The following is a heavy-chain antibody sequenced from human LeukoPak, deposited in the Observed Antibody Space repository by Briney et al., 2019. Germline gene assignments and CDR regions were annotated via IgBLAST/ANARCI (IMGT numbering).Heavy chain of an antibody. J-gene: IGHJ4*02. CDR2: ISSSGGTM. CDR3: ARVRGSYATDY. V-gene: IGHV3-11*04. CDR1: GFTFSDYY. Sequence: GGSLRLSCAASGFTFSDYYMSWIRQAPGKGLEWVSYISSSGGTMSYADSVKGRFTISRDDAKNSLYLQMNSLRAEDAAVYYCARVRGSYATDYWGQGALVTVSS. D-gene: IGHD3-16*01.